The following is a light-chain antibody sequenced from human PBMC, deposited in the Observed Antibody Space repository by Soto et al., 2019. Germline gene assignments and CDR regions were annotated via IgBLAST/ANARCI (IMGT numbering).Light chain of an antibody. V-gene: IGKV3-11*01. CDR1: QSVGDS. Sequence: EIVLTQSPATLSLSPGERATLSCRASQSVGDSLAWYQQKPGQPPRLLIYDASNRATGIPARFSGSGSGTDFTLTISDVQPEDFAVYYCHQRQSWPRTFGQGTKVDIK. J-gene: IGKJ1*01. CDR3: HQRQSWPRT. CDR2: DAS.